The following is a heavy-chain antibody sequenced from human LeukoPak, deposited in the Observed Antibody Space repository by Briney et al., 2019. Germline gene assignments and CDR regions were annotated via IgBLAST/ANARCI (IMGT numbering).Heavy chain of an antibody. Sequence: ASVKVSCKASGYTFTSYGISWVRQAPGQGREWMGWISAYNGNTNYAQKLQGRVTMTTDTSTSTAYMELRSLRSDDTAVYYCAGVFRDDAFDIWGQASMVTVSS. CDR3: AGVFRDDAFDI. CDR1: GYTFTSYG. J-gene: IGHJ3*02. CDR2: ISAYNGNT. V-gene: IGHV1-18*01. D-gene: IGHD3-10*01.